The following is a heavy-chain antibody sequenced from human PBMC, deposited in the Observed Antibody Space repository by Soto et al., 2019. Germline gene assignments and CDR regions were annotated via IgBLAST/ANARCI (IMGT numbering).Heavy chain of an antibody. CDR2: INAGNGNT. CDR3: ARDGVRFGELLWGSSDYYYYYYMDV. Sequence: ASVKVSCKASGYTFTSYAMHWVRQAPGQRLEWMGWINAGNGNTKYSQKFEGRVTITRDTSASTAYMELSSLRSEDTAVYYCARDGVRFGELLWGSSDYYYYYYMDVWGKGTTVTVSS. D-gene: IGHD3-10*01. J-gene: IGHJ6*03. CDR1: GYTFTSYA. V-gene: IGHV1-3*01.